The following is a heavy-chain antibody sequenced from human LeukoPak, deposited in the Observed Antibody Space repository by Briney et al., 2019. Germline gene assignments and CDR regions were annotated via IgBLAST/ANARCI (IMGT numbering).Heavy chain of an antibody. CDR3: ARDPIDSGYDYLTYNWFDP. V-gene: IGHV1-18*01. CDR2: ISAYNGNT. D-gene: IGHD5-12*01. J-gene: IGHJ5*02. CDR1: GYTFTSYG. Sequence: ASVKVSCKASGYTFTSYGISWVRQAPGQGLEWMGWISAYNGNTNYAQKLQGRVTMTTDTYTSTAYMELRSLRSDDTAVYYCARDPIDSGYDYLTYNWFDPWGQGTLVTVPS.